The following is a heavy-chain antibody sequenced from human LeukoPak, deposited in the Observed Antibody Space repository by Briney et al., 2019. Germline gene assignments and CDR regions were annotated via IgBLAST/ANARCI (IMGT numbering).Heavy chain of an antibody. D-gene: IGHD2-2*01. CDR1: GGTFSSYA. J-gene: IGHJ5*02. CDR3: AVLGYCSSTSCP. CDR2: IIPIFGTA. V-gene: IGHV1-69*05. Sequence: SVTVSCKASGGTFSSYAISWVRQAPGQGLEWMGGIIPIFGTANYAQKFQGRVTITTDESTSTAYMELSSLRSEDTAVYYCAVLGYCSSTSCPWGQGTLVTVSS.